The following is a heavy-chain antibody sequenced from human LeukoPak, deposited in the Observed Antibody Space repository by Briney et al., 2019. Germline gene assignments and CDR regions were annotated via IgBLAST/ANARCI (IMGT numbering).Heavy chain of an antibody. J-gene: IGHJ4*02. CDR2: TYYSGST. V-gene: IGHV4-59*01. CDR1: GGSISTYY. CDR3: ASELGLGEPLDH. Sequence: SETLSLTCTVSGGSISTYYWSWIRQSPGKGLEWIGYTYYSGSTSYNPSLKSRVTMSVDTSKNQFSLKVRSVTAADTAVYYCASELGLGEPLDHWGQGTLVTVSS. D-gene: IGHD3-10*01.